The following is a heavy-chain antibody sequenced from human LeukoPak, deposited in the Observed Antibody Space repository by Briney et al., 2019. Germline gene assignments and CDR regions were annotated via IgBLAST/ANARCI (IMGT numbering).Heavy chain of an antibody. D-gene: IGHD2-2*01. J-gene: IGHJ4*02. CDR3: ARYATVFSTVVPAAPFDY. Sequence: SETLSLTCTVSGGSISSSYWSWLRQPPGKGLEWIGYIYYSGSTNYNPPLKSRVTISVDTSKNQFSLKLSSVTAADTAVYYCARYATVFSTVVPAAPFDYWGQGTLVTVSS. CDR1: GGSISSSY. CDR2: IYYSGST. V-gene: IGHV4-59*08.